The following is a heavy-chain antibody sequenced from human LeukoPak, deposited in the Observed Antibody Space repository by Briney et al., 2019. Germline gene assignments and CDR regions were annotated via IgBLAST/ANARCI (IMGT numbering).Heavy chain of an antibody. CDR3: ARLQAVVGASDY. V-gene: IGHV3-21*01. CDR2: ISSSSSYI. J-gene: IGHJ4*02. Sequence: GGSLRLSYAASGFTFSSYSMNWVRQAPGKGLEWVSSISSSSSYIYYADSVKGRFTISRDNAKNSLYLQMNSLRAEDTAVYYCARLQAVVGASDYWGQGTLVTVSS. D-gene: IGHD2-15*01. CDR1: GFTFSSYS.